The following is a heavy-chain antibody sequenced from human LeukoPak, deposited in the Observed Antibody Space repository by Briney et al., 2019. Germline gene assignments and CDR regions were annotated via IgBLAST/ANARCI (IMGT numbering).Heavy chain of an antibody. CDR2: ISHSGST. CDR1: GGSLSGYY. D-gene: IGHD3-16*02. J-gene: IGHJ4*02. Sequence: SETLSLTCAVYGGSLSGYYWSWIRQPPGKGLEWIGEISHSGSTNYNPSLKSRVTISVDTSKNQFSLKLSSVTAADTAVYYCAGDYVWGSYRYRIVYWGQGTLVTVSS. CDR3: AGDYVWGSYRYRIVY. V-gene: IGHV4-34*01.